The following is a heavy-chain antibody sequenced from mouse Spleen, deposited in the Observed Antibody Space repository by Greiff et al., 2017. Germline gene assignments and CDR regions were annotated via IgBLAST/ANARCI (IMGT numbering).Heavy chain of an antibody. D-gene: IGHD1-1*01. V-gene: IGHV1-66*01. CDR1: GYSFTSYY. Sequence: QVQLQQSGPELVKPGASVKISCKASGYSFTSYYIHWVKQRPGQGLEWIGWIYPGSGNTKYNEKFKGKATLTADTSSSTAYMQLSSLTSEDSAVYYCASYYDGSFNPFDYWGQGTTLTVSS. CDR2: IYPGSGNT. J-gene: IGHJ2*01. CDR3: ASYYDGSFNPFDY.